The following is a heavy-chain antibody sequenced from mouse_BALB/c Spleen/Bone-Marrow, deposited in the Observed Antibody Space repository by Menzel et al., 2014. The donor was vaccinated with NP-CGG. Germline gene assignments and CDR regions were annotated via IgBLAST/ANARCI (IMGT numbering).Heavy chain of an antibody. Sequence: QVQLQQSGAELVKPGASVKLSCKASGYTFTSYYMYWVKQRPGQGLEWIGEINPSNGGTNFNEKFKSKATLTVDKSSSTAYMQLSSLTSEDSAVYYCTRGGAYYRYTSFAYWGQGTLATVS. V-gene: IGHV1S81*02. CDR2: INPSNGGT. D-gene: IGHD2-14*01. J-gene: IGHJ3*01. CDR3: TRGGAYYRYTSFAY. CDR1: GYTFTSYY.